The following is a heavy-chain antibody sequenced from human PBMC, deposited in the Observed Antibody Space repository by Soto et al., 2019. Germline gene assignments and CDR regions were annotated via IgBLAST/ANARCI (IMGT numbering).Heavy chain of an antibody. CDR3: LVNDHYYFDY. CDR2: FDPEDGET. CDR1: GYTLTELS. D-gene: IGHD1-1*01. Sequence: ASVKVSCKVSGYTLTELSMHWVRQAPGKGLEWMGGFDPEDGETIYAQKLQGRVTMTEDTSTDTAYMELSSLRSEDTAVYYCLVNDHYYFDYWGQGTLVTVSS. J-gene: IGHJ4*02. V-gene: IGHV1-24*01.